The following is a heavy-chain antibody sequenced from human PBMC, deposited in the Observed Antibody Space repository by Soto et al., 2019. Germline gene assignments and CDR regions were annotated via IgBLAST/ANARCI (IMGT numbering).Heavy chain of an antibody. J-gene: IGHJ4*02. V-gene: IGHV3-48*01. D-gene: IGHD3-10*01. Sequence: EVQLVESGGGLVQPGGSLRLSCAASGFTFSSSSMNWVRQAPGKGLEWVSFIDTLSSTMYYADSVRGRFTISRDNAKNSLYLQMNSLRAEDTAMYYCTGGGVSSAPGYWGQGTLVTVSS. CDR3: TGGGVSSAPGY. CDR2: IDTLSSTM. CDR1: GFTFSSSS.